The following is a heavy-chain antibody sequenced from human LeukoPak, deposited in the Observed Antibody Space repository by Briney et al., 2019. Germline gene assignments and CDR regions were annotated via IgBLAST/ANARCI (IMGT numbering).Heavy chain of an antibody. CDR1: GYIFANYW. Sequence: GESLKTSCKGSGYIFANYWIAWVRQMPGKGLEWMGIIYPDDSDTRYSPSFQGQVTISADKSIATAYLQWSSLKASGTAMYYCARPVEMATSPFDYWGQGTLVTVSS. CDR3: ARPVEMATSPFDY. V-gene: IGHV5-51*01. J-gene: IGHJ4*02. CDR2: IYPDDSDT. D-gene: IGHD5-24*01.